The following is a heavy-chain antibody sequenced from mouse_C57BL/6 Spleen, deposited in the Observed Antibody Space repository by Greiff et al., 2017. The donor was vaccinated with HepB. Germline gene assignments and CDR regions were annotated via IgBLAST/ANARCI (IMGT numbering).Heavy chain of an antibody. Sequence: VQLLESGAELVKPGASVKISCKASGYAFSSYWMNWVKQRPGKGLEWIGQIYPGDGDTNYNGKFKGKATLTADKSSSTAYMQLSSLTSEDSAVYFCAREATVSYYFDHWGQGTTLTVSS. CDR1: GYAFSSYW. V-gene: IGHV1-80*01. CDR2: IYPGDGDT. CDR3: AREATVSYYFDH. D-gene: IGHD1-1*01. J-gene: IGHJ2*01.